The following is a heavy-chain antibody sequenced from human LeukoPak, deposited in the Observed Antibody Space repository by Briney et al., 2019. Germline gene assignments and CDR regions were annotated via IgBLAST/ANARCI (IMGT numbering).Heavy chain of an antibody. V-gene: IGHV4-59*11. CDR1: GGSISSHY. Sequence: SETLSLTCTVSGGSISSHYWSWIRQPPGKGLEWIGYIYYSGSTNYNPSLKSRVTISVDTSKNQFSLKLSSVTAADTVVYYCARESSRGSSDYWGQGTLVTVSS. D-gene: IGHD2-15*01. CDR3: ARESSRGSSDY. J-gene: IGHJ4*02. CDR2: IYYSGST.